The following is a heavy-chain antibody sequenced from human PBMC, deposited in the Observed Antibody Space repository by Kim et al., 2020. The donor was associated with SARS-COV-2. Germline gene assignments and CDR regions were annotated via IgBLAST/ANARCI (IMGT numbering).Heavy chain of an antibody. CDR2: IKPDGSEK. D-gene: IGHD1-26*01. J-gene: IGHJ4*02. CDR3: ARASGIYSGPFIY. CDR1: GFTLGNHW. V-gene: IGHV3-7*01. Sequence: GGSLRLACAASGFTLGNHWMTWVRQAPGKGLEWVANIKPDGSEKNYVDSVKGRFTISRDNPKNSMHLQMNSLRAEDTAVYYCARASGIYSGPFIYWGQGTLVTVSS.